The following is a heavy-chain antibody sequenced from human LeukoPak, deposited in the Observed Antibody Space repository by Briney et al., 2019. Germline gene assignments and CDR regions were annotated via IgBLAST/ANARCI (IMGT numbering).Heavy chain of an antibody. V-gene: IGHV3-30*18. CDR1: GFTFSSYG. J-gene: IGHJ4*02. CDR3: AKSYGYNAESYFDY. CDR2: IPYDGSNK. Sequence: GGSLRLSCAASGFTFSSYGMHWVRQAPGKGLEWVAVIPYDGSNKYYADSVKGRFTISRDNSKNTLYLQMNSLRAEDTAVYYCAKSYGYNAESYFDYWGQGTLVTVSS. D-gene: IGHD5-24*01.